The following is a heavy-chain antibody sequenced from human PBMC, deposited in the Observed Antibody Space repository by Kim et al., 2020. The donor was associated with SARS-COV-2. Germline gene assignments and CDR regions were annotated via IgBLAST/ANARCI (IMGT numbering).Heavy chain of an antibody. Sequence: GGSLRLSCAASGFTFSSYEMNWVRQAPGKGLEWVSYISSSGSTIYYADSVKGRFTISRDNAKNSLYLQMNSLRAEDTAVYYCARVGDMGRFDPWGQGTLVTVSS. D-gene: IGHD2-15*01. CDR3: ARVGDMGRFDP. CDR2: ISSSGSTI. V-gene: IGHV3-48*03. J-gene: IGHJ5*01. CDR1: GFTFSSYE.